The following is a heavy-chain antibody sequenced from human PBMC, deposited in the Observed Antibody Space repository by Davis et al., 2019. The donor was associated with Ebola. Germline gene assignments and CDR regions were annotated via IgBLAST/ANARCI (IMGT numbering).Heavy chain of an antibody. D-gene: IGHD6-19*01. CDR2: SSSDSDYI. J-gene: IGHJ4*02. V-gene: IGHV3-21*01. Sequence: SLITPRVASGFTSTTYSMSWVRQAPGKALEWVSSSSSDSDYIYYADSAKGRFTISRYNAKNSLYLQMNSLRAEDTAVYYCLWPSRGSGWRDGHWGQGTLVTVSS. CDR3: LWPSRGSGWRDGH. CDR1: GFTSTTYS.